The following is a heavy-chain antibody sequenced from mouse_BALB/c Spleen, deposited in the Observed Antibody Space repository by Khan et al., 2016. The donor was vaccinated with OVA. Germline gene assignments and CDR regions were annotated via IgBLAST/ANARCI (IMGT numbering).Heavy chain of an antibody. J-gene: IGHJ3*01. D-gene: IGHD2-3*01. Sequence: VQLQQAGAELVRSGASVKLSCTGSGFNIKDYSMHWVKQRPEQGLEWIGWIDPDNGDTEYAPQFPDKATMTADTSSNTAYLQLSSLTSEDTAVNYWKTGDGYSAWFAYWGQGTLVTVSA. V-gene: IGHV14-4*02. CDR2: IDPDNGDT. CDR1: GFNIKDYS. CDR3: KTGDGYSAWFAY.